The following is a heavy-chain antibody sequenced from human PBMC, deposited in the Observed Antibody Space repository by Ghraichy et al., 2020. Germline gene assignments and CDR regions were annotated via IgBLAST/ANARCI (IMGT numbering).Heavy chain of an antibody. CDR3: ARYDVIVGGTRGFDY. Sequence: GESLNISCAVSGFTFTNYWMTWVRQAPGKGLEWVANIKQDGSEKYYVDSLKGRFTISRDNAKNSLHLQMNSLRAEDTAVYYCARYDVIVGGTRGFDYWGQGTLVTVSS. V-gene: IGHV3-7*01. D-gene: IGHD1-26*01. J-gene: IGHJ4*02. CDR1: GFTFTNYW. CDR2: IKQDGSEK.